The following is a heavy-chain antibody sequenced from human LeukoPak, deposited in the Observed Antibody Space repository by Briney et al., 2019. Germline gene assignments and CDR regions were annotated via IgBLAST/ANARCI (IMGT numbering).Heavy chain of an antibody. D-gene: IGHD1-1*01. CDR3: ARRKVQLERPFDY. V-gene: IGHV4-4*02. CDR1: GGSISSSNW. Sequence: SGTLSLTCAVSGGSISSSNWWSWVRQPPGKGLEWIGEIYHSGSTNYNPSLKSRVTISVDKSKNQFSLKLSSVTAADTAVYYCARRKVQLERPFDYWGQGTLVTVSS. CDR2: IYHSGST. J-gene: IGHJ4*02.